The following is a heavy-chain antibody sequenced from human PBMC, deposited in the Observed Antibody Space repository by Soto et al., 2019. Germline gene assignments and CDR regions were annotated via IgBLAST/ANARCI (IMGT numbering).Heavy chain of an antibody. CDR3: ASALLLWFRELIEDDAFDI. CDR2: TYYRSKWYN. J-gene: IGHJ3*02. CDR1: GDSVSSNSAA. D-gene: IGHD3-10*01. Sequence: PSQTLSLTCAISGDSVSSNSAAWNWIWQSPSRGLEWLGRTYYRSKWYNDYEVSVKSRITINPDTSKNQFSLQLNSVTPEDTAVYFCASALLLWFRELIEDDAFDIWGQGTMVTVSS. V-gene: IGHV6-1*01.